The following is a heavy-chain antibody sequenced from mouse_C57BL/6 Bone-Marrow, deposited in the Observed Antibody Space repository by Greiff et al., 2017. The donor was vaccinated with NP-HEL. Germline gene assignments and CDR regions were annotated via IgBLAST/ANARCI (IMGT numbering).Heavy chain of an antibody. CDR2: IWSDGST. V-gene: IGHV2-6-1*01. CDR1: GFSLTSYG. CDR3: ARQGYGNYYWYFDV. Sequence: QVQLQQSGPGLVAPSQSLSITCTVSGFSLTSYGVHWVRQPPGKGLEWLVVIWSDGSTTYNSALKSRLSISKDNSKSQVFLKMNSLQTDDTAMYYCARQGYGNYYWYFDVWGTGTTVTVSS. D-gene: IGHD2-1*01. J-gene: IGHJ1*03.